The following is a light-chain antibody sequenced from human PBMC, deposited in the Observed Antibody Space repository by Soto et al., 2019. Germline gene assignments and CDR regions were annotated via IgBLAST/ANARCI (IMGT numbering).Light chain of an antibody. CDR1: SSDVGGYNL. CDR2: DGN. V-gene: IGLV2-23*03. CDR3: CSYAGHSTFV. Sequence: QSVLTQPASVSGSPGQSITISCTGTSSDVGGYNLVSCYQQHPGKAPKVVIYDGNKRPSGISYRFAASKSGNTASLTISGLRTEDEADYYCCSYAGHSTFVFGSGTKLTVL. J-gene: IGLJ1*01.